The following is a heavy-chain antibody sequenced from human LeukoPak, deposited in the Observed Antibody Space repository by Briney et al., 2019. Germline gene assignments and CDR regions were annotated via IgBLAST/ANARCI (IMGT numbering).Heavy chain of an antibody. J-gene: IGHJ6*03. CDR1: GFTFSSYA. CDR3: AKVRMIGSSRYYYYMDV. D-gene: IGHD6-6*01. CDR2: ISGSGGST. V-gene: IGHV3-23*01. Sequence: PGGSLRLSCAASGFTFSSYAMSWVRQAPGKGLEWVSAISGSGGSTYYADSVKGRFTISRDNSKNTLYLQMNSLRAEDMAVYYCAKVRMIGSSRYYYYMDVWGKGTTVTVSS.